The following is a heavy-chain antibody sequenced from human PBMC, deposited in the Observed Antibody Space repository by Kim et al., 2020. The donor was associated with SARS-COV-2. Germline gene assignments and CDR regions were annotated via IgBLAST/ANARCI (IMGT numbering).Heavy chain of an antibody. CDR1: GYTFTSYG. CDR3: ARVLPAPGVVPAAIQFDY. J-gene: IGHJ4*02. D-gene: IGHD2-2*02. CDR2: ISAYNGNT. V-gene: IGHV1-18*04. Sequence: ASVKVSCKASGYTFTSYGISWVRQAPGQGLEWMGWISAYNGNTNYAQKLQGRVTMTTDTSTSTAYMELRSLRSDDTAVYYCARVLPAPGVVPAAIQFDYWGQGTLVTVSS.